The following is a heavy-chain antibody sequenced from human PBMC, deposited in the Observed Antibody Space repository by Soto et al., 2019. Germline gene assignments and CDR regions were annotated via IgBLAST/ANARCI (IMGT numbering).Heavy chain of an antibody. Sequence: QVQLQQWGAGLLKPSETLSHTCAVYGGSFSDNYWTWFRQPPGKGLEWIGEISPSGTTKYIPSLKSRVSISADTSKKQFSLKVTSVTAADTAVYYCVTSLWFGTQPEIWGQGTLVTVSS. CDR3: VTSLWFGTQPEI. D-gene: IGHD3-10*01. CDR1: GGSFSDNY. V-gene: IGHV4-34*01. J-gene: IGHJ4*02. CDR2: ISPSGTT.